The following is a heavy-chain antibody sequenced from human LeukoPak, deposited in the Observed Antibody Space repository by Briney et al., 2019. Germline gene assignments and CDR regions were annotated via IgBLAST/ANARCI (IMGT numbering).Heavy chain of an antibody. CDR2: ISASGGST. D-gene: IGHD6-19*01. Sequence: GGSLRLSCAASGFTFSIYAMSWVRQAPGKGLEWVSAISASGGSTYYADSVKGRFTISRDNSKNTLYLQMNSLRAEDTAVYYCAKADPYSSGWYGSPADYWGQGTLVTVSS. CDR1: GFTFSIYA. J-gene: IGHJ4*02. CDR3: AKADPYSSGWYGSPADY. V-gene: IGHV3-23*01.